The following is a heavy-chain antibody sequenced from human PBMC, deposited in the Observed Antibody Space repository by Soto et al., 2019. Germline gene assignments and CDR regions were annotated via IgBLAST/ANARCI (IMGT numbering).Heavy chain of an antibody. CDR2: ISGGGSNT. Sequence: LRLSCAAFGFPFSSYVMSWVRQAPGKGLEWVSGISGGGSNTFYADYVKGRFTISRDNSKNTLLLQMNSLGAEDTAVYYCAKDSNKYSSSLRGRYFDYWGQGIGVTVSS. D-gene: IGHD4-4*01. CDR1: GFPFSSYV. J-gene: IGHJ4*02. CDR3: AKDSNKYSSSLRGRYFDY. V-gene: IGHV3-23*01.